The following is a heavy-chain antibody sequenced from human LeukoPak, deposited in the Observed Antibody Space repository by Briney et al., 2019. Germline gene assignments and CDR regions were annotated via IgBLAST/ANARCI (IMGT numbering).Heavy chain of an antibody. D-gene: IGHD3-10*01. CDR3: AKALWFGESYGMDV. V-gene: IGHV3-23*01. Sequence: AGGSLRLSCAASGFTFSSYAMSWVRQAPGKGLEWVSAISGSGGSTYYADSVKGRFTISRDNSKNTLYLQMNSLRAEDTAVYYCAKALWFGESYGMDVWGQGTTVTVSS. J-gene: IGHJ6*02. CDR2: ISGSGGST. CDR1: GFTFSSYA.